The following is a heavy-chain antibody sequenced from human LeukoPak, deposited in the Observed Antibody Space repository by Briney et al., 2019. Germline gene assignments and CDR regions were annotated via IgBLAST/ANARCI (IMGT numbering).Heavy chain of an antibody. J-gene: IGHJ6*02. CDR1: GYTFTGYY. V-gene: IGHV1-2*02. CDR3: ARGVAWREYYGMDV. Sequence: SVNVSCNASGYTFTGYYMHWVRHAPGQGLGRMGCINPNSGGTNYAQQFQGRVTMTRDKSISTAYMELSRLRSDDTAVYYCARGVAWREYYGMDVWGQGTTVSVSS. CDR2: INPNSGGT. D-gene: IGHD2-15*01.